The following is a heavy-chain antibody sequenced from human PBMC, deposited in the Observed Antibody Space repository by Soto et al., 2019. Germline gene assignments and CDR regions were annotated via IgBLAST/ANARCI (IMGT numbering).Heavy chain of an antibody. J-gene: IGHJ5*02. CDR3: ARKDKSGYFNWFDP. CDR1: GYRFTSYW. CDR2: IFPSDSDT. V-gene: IGHV5-51*01. D-gene: IGHD3-22*01. Sequence: PGESLKISCRTSGYRFTSYWIAWARQMPGKGLEWMGIIFPSDSDTRYSPSFQGQVTISADRSTSTVFLQWASLKASDTAVYFCARKDKSGYFNWFDPWGQGXLVTVYS.